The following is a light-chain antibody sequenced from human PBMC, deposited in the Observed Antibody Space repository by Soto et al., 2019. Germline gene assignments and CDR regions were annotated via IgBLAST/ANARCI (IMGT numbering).Light chain of an antibody. V-gene: IGLV2-14*03. Sequence: QSALTQPASVSGSPGQSITISCTGTSSDVGAYNFVSWYQHYPDKAPKVVIYDDANRPSGVSYRFSASKSGNTASLTISGLQAEDEADYYCMSFTSSNTYVFGTGTKLTVL. CDR2: DDA. CDR3: MSFTSSNTYV. J-gene: IGLJ1*01. CDR1: SSDVGAYNF.